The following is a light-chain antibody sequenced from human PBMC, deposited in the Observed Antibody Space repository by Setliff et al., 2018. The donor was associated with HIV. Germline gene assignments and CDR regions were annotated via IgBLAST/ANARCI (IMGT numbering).Light chain of an antibody. Sequence: QSALTQPASVSGSPGQSITMSCTGTSSDVGGYNYVSWYQHHPGKAPKLMIYEVTNRPSGVSSRFSGPKSGNTASLTIFGLQAEDEADYYCSSYTNSNSYVFGTGTKVTVL. CDR2: EVT. J-gene: IGLJ1*01. V-gene: IGLV2-14*01. CDR1: SSDVGGYNY. CDR3: SSYTNSNSYV.